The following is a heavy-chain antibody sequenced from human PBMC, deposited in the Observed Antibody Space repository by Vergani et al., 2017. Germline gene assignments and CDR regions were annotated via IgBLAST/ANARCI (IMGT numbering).Heavy chain of an antibody. CDR1: GFTFSSYG. CDR3: AKDLGYSNNYYYGMDV. CDR2: IRYDGSNK. J-gene: IGHJ6*02. V-gene: IGHV3-30*02. Sequence: QVQLVESGGGVVQPGGSLRLSCAASGFTFSSYGMHWVRQAPGKGLVWVAFIRYDGSNKYYADSVKGRFTISRDNSKNTLYLQMNSLRAEDTAVYYCAKDLGYSNNYYYGMDVWGQGTTVTVSS. D-gene: IGHD4-11*01.